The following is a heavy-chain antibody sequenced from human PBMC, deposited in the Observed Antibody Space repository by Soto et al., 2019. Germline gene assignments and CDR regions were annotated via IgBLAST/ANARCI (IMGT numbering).Heavy chain of an antibody. D-gene: IGHD2-2*01. Sequence: HSETLCLTSTVYGGSITSSSYLWGLIRQPPGKGLESLGSIYFTGSTYYNPSLKSRVTISVDTSKNQFSLKLSSVTAADTAVYYCARALSDIVLVPAANNWFDPWGQGTLVTVSS. J-gene: IGHJ5*02. CDR3: ARALSDIVLVPAANNWFDP. CDR2: IYFTGST. V-gene: IGHV4-39*07. CDR1: GGSITSSSYL.